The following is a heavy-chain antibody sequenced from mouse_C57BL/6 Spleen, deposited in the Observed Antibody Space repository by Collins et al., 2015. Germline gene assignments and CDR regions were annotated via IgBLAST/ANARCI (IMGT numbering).Heavy chain of an antibody. CDR3: TRMEGYPSWFAY. J-gene: IGHJ3*01. D-gene: IGHD3-1*01. Sequence: EVQLQQSGTVLARPGASVKMSCKASGYSFTSYWMHWVKQRPGQGLEWIGAIYPGNSDTSYNQKFKGKAKLTAVTSASTAYMELSSLTNEDSAVYYCTRMEGYPSWFAYWGQGTLVTVSA. CDR1: GYSFTSYW. CDR2: IYPGNSDT. V-gene: IGHV1-5*01.